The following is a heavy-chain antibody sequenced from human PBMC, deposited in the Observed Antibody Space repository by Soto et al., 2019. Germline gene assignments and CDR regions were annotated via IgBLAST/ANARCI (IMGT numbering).Heavy chain of an antibody. D-gene: IGHD2-2*01. V-gene: IGHV1-18*01. Sequence: VASVKVSCKASGYTFTSYGISWVRQAPGQGLEWMGWISAYNGNTNYAQKLQGRVTMTTDTSTSTAYMELRSLRSDDTAVYYCARVWAHCSSTSCPYGMDVWGQGTTVTVSS. CDR3: ARVWAHCSSTSCPYGMDV. J-gene: IGHJ6*02. CDR1: GYTFTSYG. CDR2: ISAYNGNT.